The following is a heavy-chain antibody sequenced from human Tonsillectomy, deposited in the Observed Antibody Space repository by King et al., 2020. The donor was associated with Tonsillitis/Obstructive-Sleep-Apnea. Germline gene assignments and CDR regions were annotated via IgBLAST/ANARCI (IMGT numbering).Heavy chain of an antibody. V-gene: IGHV1-3*01. Sequence: QLVQSGAEVKKPGASVKVSCKASGYTFTNYAKHWVRQAPGQRLEWMGWINAGSGNTKYSQKIQGRVTITRDTSASTAYMELSSLRSEDTAVYYCARDRNYMDVWGKGTTVTVSS. CDR3: ARDRNYMDV. J-gene: IGHJ6*03. CDR1: GYTFTNYA. CDR2: INAGSGNT.